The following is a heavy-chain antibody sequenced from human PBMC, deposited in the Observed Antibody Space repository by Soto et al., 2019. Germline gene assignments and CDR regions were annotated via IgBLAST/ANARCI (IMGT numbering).Heavy chain of an antibody. CDR2: FAGGGEKT. V-gene: IGHV3-23*01. Sequence: GGSLRLSCAASGFTFSTYAVSWVRQAPGKGPEWVSAFAGGGEKTYYTESVKGRFTIFGDNSKNTVYLQMSTLRVEDTAIYYCAREGAVIGAGYFDYWGQGALVTVSS. D-gene: IGHD1-26*01. J-gene: IGHJ4*02. CDR3: AREGAVIGAGYFDY. CDR1: GFTFSTYA.